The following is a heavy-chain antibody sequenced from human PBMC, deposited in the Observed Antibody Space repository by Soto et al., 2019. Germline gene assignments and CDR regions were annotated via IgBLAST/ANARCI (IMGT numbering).Heavy chain of an antibody. J-gene: IGHJ5*02. CDR1: GFTFSSYA. Sequence: GSLRLSCAASGFTFSSYAMSWVRQAPGKGLEWVSTISGSGGSTYDADSVKGRFTISRDNSKNTLYLQMNSLRAEDTAVYYCAKDRGSGSTSWYNGWFDPWGQGTLVTVS. V-gene: IGHV3-23*01. CDR2: ISGSGGST. CDR3: AKDRGSGSTSWYNGWFDP. D-gene: IGHD2-2*02.